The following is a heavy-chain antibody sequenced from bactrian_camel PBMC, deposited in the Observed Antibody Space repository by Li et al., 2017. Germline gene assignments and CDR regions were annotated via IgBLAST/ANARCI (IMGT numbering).Heavy chain of an antibody. CDR2: INSGGGST. J-gene: IGHJ4*01. Sequence: DVQLVESGGGLVQPGGSLRLSCAASGFTFSTYYMSWVRQAPGKGLEWVSAINSGGGSTCYADSVKGRFTISRDNAKNTLYLQMNRLKTEDTAVYYCATAGNYHWGRGTQVTVS. V-gene: IGHV3S40*01. D-gene: IGHD2*01. CDR3: ATAGNYH. CDR1: GFTFSTYY.